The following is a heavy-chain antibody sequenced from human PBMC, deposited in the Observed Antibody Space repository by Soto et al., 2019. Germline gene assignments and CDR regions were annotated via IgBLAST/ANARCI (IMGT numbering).Heavy chain of an antibody. Sequence: SETLSLTCTASGGSISSGGFYWSWIRQHPGKGLEWIGYIYYSGSTYYNPSLKSRVTISVDTSKNQFSLKLSSVTAADTAVYYCARGYYYDSSGYHGALNYWGQGTLVTVSS. J-gene: IGHJ4*02. V-gene: IGHV4-31*03. CDR3: ARGYYYDSSGYHGALNY. CDR2: IYYSGST. CDR1: GGSISSGGFY. D-gene: IGHD3-22*01.